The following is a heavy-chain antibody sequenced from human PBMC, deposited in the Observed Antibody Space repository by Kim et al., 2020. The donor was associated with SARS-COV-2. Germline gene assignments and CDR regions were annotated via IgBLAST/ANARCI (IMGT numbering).Heavy chain of an antibody. CDR2: GSNK. J-gene: IGHJ4*02. V-gene: IGHV3-33*01. CDR3: ARDGNFDY. Sequence: GSNKSYADSVKGRFTSSRDNSKNTLYLQMNSLRAEDTAVYYCARDGNFDYWGQGTLVTVSS.